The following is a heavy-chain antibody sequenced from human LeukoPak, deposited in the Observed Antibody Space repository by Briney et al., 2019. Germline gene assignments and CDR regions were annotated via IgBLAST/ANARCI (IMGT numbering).Heavy chain of an antibody. Sequence: ASVKVSCKASGGTFSSYAISWVRQAPGQGLGWMGGIIPFFGTANYAQKFQGRVTITADESTSTAYMELSSLRSEDTAVYYCARGRLKNGYNYFGHFDYWGQGTLVTVSS. D-gene: IGHD5-24*01. J-gene: IGHJ4*02. V-gene: IGHV1-69*01. CDR3: ARGRLKNGYNYFGHFDY. CDR1: GGTFSSYA. CDR2: IIPFFGTA.